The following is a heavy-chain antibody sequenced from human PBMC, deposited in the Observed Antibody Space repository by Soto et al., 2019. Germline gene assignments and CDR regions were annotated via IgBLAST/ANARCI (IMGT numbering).Heavy chain of an antibody. J-gene: IGHJ4*02. CDR2: TIPLLNVA. CDR3: ARDSPIGSTFSGYDAIDS. Sequence: QVQLVQSGAEVKKPGSSVKVSCKASGGTSSTSTFTWVRQAPGQGLEWMGRTIPLLNVADYAQDFQGRLTITADRSTSTTYMELTSLTSKDTAVYYCARDSPIGSTFSGYDAIDSWGQGTLVTVSS. CDR1: GGTSSTST. D-gene: IGHD5-12*01. V-gene: IGHV1-69*08.